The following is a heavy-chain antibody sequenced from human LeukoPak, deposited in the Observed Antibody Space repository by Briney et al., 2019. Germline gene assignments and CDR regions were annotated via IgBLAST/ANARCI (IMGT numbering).Heavy chain of an antibody. Sequence: GGSLRLFCAASGFTFSSYGMHWVRQAPGKGLEWVAVISYDGSNKYYADSVKGRFTISRDNSKNTLYLQMNSLRAEDTAVYYCAKDSGSYYYYYYGMDVWGQGTTVTVSS. CDR3: AKDSGSYYYYYYGMDV. D-gene: IGHD1-26*01. J-gene: IGHJ6*02. V-gene: IGHV3-30*18. CDR1: GFTFSSYG. CDR2: ISYDGSNK.